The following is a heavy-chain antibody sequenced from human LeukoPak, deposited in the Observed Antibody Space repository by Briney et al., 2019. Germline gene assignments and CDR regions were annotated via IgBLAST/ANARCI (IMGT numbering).Heavy chain of an antibody. V-gene: IGHV3-7*01. Sequence: TGGSLRLSCAASGFTFSSYWMSWVRQAPGKGLEWVANIKQDGSEKYYVDSVRGRLTISRDNAENSLFLQMNRLRVEDTAVHYCTRDFGRSSYYFDFWGQGTLVTVSS. CDR3: TRDFGRSSYYFDF. J-gene: IGHJ4*02. D-gene: IGHD3-3*01. CDR1: GFTFSSYW. CDR2: IKQDGSEK.